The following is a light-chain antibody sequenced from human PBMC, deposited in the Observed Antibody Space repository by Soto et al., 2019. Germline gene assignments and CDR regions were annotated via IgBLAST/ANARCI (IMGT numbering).Light chain of an antibody. J-gene: IGKJ1*01. V-gene: IGKV3-20*01. CDR3: QQYGSSPST. CDR2: GAS. CDR1: ESISSEY. Sequence: DIVLTQSPGTLSLSPGERATLSCRTSESISSEYLAWYQQRPGQAPRLLIYGASSRATGVPDRFSGSGSGTDFTLTISGLEPEDFAVYYCQQYGSSPSTFGQGTKVDIK.